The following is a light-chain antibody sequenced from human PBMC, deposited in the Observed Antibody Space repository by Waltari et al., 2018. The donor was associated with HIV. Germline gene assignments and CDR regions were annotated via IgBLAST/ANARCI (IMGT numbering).Light chain of an antibody. CDR2: SYN. J-gene: IGLJ1*01. V-gene: IGLV1-44*01. CDR3: ASWDDSLNGYV. Sequence: QSVLTQPPSASGTPGQRVTISCSGSSHNIGNNTENWSKHHPGTAPKLLIYSYNQRPSGVPDRFSGSKSGTSASLAISGLQSEDEADYYCASWDDSLNGYVFGTGTKVTVL. CDR1: SHNIGNNT.